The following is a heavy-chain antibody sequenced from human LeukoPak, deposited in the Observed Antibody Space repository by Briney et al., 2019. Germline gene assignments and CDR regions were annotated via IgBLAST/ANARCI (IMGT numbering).Heavy chain of an antibody. CDR3: ARLDYYDSSGYYYYYVMDV. J-gene: IGHJ6*02. CDR2: IYPGDSDT. V-gene: IGHV5-51*01. Sequence: GESLKISCKASGYSFTSYSIGWVRQMPGKGLEWMGIIYPGDSDTRYSPSFQGQATISADKSISTAYLQWSSLKASDTAMYYCARLDYYDSSGYYYYYVMDVWGQGTTVTVSS. CDR1: GYSFTSYS. D-gene: IGHD3-22*01.